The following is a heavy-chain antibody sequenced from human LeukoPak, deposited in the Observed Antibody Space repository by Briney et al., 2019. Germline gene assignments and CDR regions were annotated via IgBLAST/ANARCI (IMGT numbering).Heavy chain of an antibody. Sequence: PGGSLRLSCAASGFTFSNAWMSWVRQPPGEGLEWVGRIKSKTDGGTTDYAAPVKGRFTISRDDSKNTLYLQMNSLKTEDTAVYYCTTAVWFGELLCDYWGQGTLVTVSS. CDR1: GFTFSNAW. CDR3: TTAVWFGELLCDY. J-gene: IGHJ4*02. V-gene: IGHV3-15*01. D-gene: IGHD3-10*01. CDR2: IKSKTDGGTT.